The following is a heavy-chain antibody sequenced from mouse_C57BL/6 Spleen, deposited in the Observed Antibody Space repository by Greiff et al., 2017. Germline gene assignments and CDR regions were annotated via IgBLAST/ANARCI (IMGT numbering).Heavy chain of an antibody. CDR2: IDPENGDT. V-gene: IGHV14-4*01. CDR3: TTPYYGSSYEGYFDY. D-gene: IGHD1-1*01. Sequence: VQLQQSGAELVRPGASVKLSCTASGFNIKDDYMHWVKQRPEQGLAWIGWIDPENGDTEYASKFQGKATITADTSSNTAYLQLLSLTSEDTAVYYCTTPYYGSSYEGYFDYWGQGTTLTVSS. J-gene: IGHJ2*01. CDR1: GFNIKDDY.